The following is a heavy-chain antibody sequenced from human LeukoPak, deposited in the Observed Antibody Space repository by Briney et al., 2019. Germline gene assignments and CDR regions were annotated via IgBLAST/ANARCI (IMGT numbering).Heavy chain of an antibody. Sequence: PSETLSLTCTVSGYSISSGYYWGWIRQPPGKGLEWIGSIYHSGSTYYNPSLKSRVTISVDTSKNQFSLKLTSVTAADTAVYYCARAIEVGAMTPFDYWGQGTLVTVSS. CDR3: ARAIEVGAMTPFDY. J-gene: IGHJ4*02. CDR2: IYHSGST. V-gene: IGHV4-38-2*02. D-gene: IGHD1-26*01. CDR1: GYSISSGYY.